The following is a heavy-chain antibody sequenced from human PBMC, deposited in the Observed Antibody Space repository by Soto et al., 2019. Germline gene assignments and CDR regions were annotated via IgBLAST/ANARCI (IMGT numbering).Heavy chain of an antibody. CDR3: MRSYGDSYYFYYGMDV. CDR2: INPGNSDT. V-gene: IGHV5-51*01. CDR1: GFIFSRYK. Sequence: GESLKISCEGSGFIFSRYKSGWVRQMPGKGLEWMGIINPGNSDTTYSPSFQGQVTISADNSINTAYLQWSSLRASDTAMYYCMRSYGDSYYFYYGMDVWGQGTTVTVSS. D-gene: IGHD2-21*02. J-gene: IGHJ6*02.